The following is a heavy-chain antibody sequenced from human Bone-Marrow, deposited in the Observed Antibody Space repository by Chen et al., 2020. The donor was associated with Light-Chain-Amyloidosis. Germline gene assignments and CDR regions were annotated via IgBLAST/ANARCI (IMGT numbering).Heavy chain of an antibody. CDR1: GYTFTNYA. CDR3: ARDRFYGSGSYYIFDY. D-gene: IGHD3-10*01. Sequence: QVQLVQSGAEVKKPGASVKVSCKASGYTFTNYALHWVRQDPGQRLEWMGWINAGNGNTKYSQKFQGRVTITRDTSASIAYMELSSLRSEDTAVYYCARDRFYGSGSYYIFDYWGQGTLVTVSS. J-gene: IGHJ4*02. CDR2: INAGNGNT. V-gene: IGHV1-3*01.